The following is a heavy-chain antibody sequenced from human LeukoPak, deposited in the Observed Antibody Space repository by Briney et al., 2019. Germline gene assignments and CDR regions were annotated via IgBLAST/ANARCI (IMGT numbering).Heavy chain of an antibody. CDR2: IRYDGSNK. D-gene: IGHD1-26*01. V-gene: IGHV3-30*02. CDR3: ANCYSGIYDFDY. Sequence: GGSLRLSCAASGFTFSSYGMHWVRQAPGKGLEWVAFIRYDGSNKYYADSVKGRFTISRDNSKNTLYLQMNSLRAEDTAVYYCANCYSGIYDFDYWGQGTLVTVSS. CDR1: GFTFSSYG. J-gene: IGHJ4*02.